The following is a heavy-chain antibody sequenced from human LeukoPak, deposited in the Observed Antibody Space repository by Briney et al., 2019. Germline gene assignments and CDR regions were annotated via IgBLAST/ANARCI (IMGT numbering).Heavy chain of an antibody. D-gene: IGHD6-19*01. V-gene: IGHV1-69*13. J-gene: IGHJ4*02. CDR1: VCTFSSYA. CDR3: ARVFSSGWYIDY. Sequence: SVKVSCKASVCTFSSYAISWVRQAPGQGLEWMGGIIPIFGTANYAQKFQGRVTITADESTSTAYMELSSLRSEDTAVYYCARVFSSGWYIDYWGQGTLVTVFS. CDR2: IIPIFGTA.